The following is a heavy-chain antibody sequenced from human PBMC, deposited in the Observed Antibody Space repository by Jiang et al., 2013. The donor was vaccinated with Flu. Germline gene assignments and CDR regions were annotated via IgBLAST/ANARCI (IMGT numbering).Heavy chain of an antibody. V-gene: IGHV1-3*01. CDR2: INAGNGNT. D-gene: IGHD3-16*02. Sequence: SGAEVKKPGASVKVSCKASGYTFTSYAMHWVRQAPGQRLEWMGWINAGNGNTKYSQKFQGRVTITRDTSASTAYMELSSLRSEDTAVYYCARDLFPDSLGELSATEYWGQGTLVTVSS. CDR3: ARDLFPDSLGELSATEY. J-gene: IGHJ4*02. CDR1: GYTFTSYA.